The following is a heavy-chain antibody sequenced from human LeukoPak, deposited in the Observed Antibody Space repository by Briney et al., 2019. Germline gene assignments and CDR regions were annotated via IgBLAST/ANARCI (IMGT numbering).Heavy chain of an antibody. CDR2: IKGDGSDK. D-gene: IGHD5-18*01. V-gene: IGHV3-7*01. CDR3: ARVGRGYSFNVYYFDY. CDR1: GFTFSSSW. Sequence: GGSLRLSCAASGFTFSSSWMTWVRQAPGKGLEWLANIKGDGSDKNYVDSVKGRFTISRDNAKNSLFLQMNSLRAEDTAVYYCARVGRGYSFNVYYFDYWGQGTLVTVSS. J-gene: IGHJ4*02.